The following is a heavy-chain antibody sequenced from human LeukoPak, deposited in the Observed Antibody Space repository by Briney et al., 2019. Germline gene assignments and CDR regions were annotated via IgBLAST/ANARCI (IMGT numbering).Heavy chain of an antibody. CDR2: ISYDGGTK. CDR3: AKGGYYYETLHYFDY. V-gene: IGHV3-30*18. Sequence: GRSLRLSCAASGFTFSGYGMHWVRQAPGKGLEWVAVISYDGGTKYYAGSVEGRFTISRDNSKNTLYLQMNSLRAEDTAMYYCAKGGYYYETLHYFDYWGQGTLVTVSS. CDR1: GFTFSGYG. J-gene: IGHJ4*02. D-gene: IGHD3-22*01.